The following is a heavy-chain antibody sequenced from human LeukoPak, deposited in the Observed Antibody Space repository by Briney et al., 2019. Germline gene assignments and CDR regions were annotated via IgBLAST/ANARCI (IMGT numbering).Heavy chain of an antibody. CDR3: ARQGGGPYSGSPFDY. V-gene: IGHV1-3*01. Sequence: GASVKVSCKASGYTFTSYAMHWVRQALGQRLEWMGWINAGNGNTKYSQKFQGRVTITRDTSASTAYMELSSLRAEDTAVYYCARQGGGPYSGSPFDYWGQGTLVTVSS. J-gene: IGHJ4*02. CDR2: INAGNGNT. CDR1: GYTFTSYA. D-gene: IGHD1-26*01.